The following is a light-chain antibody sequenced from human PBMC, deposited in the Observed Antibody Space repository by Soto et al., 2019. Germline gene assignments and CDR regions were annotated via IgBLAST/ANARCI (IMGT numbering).Light chain of an antibody. J-gene: IGLJ1*01. Sequence: QSVLTQPPSVSGAPGQRVTISCTGNSSDIGAGFDVHWYQHLPGTAPKLLIYGNTNRPSGVPGRFSGSKSGTSASLVITGLQAEDEADYYCQSYETSRIGFYVFGTGTKLTVL. CDR3: QSYETSRIGFYV. V-gene: IGLV1-40*01. CDR1: SSDIGAGFD. CDR2: GNT.